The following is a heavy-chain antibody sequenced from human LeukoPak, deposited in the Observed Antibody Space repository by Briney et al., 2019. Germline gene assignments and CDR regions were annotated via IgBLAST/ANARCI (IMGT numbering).Heavy chain of an antibody. Sequence: GGSLRLSCAVSGFTFSTYGMHWVRQAPGKGLEWVAFIRYDGNNKYYADSVKGRFTISRDNFKNTLYLEMNSLRAEDTAVYYCAKDFHSSSWPYYFDYWGQGTLVTVSA. V-gene: IGHV3-30*02. J-gene: IGHJ4*02. CDR3: AKDFHSSSWPYYFDY. CDR1: GFTFSTYG. CDR2: IRYDGNNK. D-gene: IGHD6-13*01.